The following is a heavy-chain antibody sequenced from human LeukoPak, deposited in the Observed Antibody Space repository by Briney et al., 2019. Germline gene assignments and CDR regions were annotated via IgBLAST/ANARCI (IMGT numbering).Heavy chain of an antibody. CDR2: AYHSGIT. CDR1: GDSISSYD. V-gene: IGHV4-59*01. J-gene: IGHJ5*02. Sequence: PSETLSLTCTVSGDSISSYDWSWTRQPPGKGLEWIGYAYHSGITNYNPSLKSRVTISVDTSESQFSLRLSSVTAADTAIYYCARHGGTFDPWGQGILDTVSS. CDR3: ARHGGTFDP. D-gene: IGHD1-1*01.